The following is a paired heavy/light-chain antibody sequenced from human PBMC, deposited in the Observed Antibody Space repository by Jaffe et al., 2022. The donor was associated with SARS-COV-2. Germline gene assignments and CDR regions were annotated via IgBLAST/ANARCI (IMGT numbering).Light chain of an antibody. J-gene: IGLJ3*02. V-gene: IGLV2-11*01. CDR3: CSYAGTYTWV. Sequence: QSALTQPRSVSGSPGQSVTISCTGASSDVGGYNYVSWYQQHPGKAPKPMIYDVSKRPSGVPDRFSGSKSGNTASLTISGLQAEDEADYYCCSYAGTYTWVFGGGTKLTVL. CDR1: SSDVGGYNY. CDR2: DVS.
Heavy chain of an antibody. CDR3: ARDRKGDYNDYALGMDV. J-gene: IGHJ6*02. Sequence: QVQLVESGGGVVQPGRSLRLSCAASGFTFTSYGMHWVRQAPGKGLEWVAVIWYDGSSKYYADSVKGRFTISRDNSKNTLYLQMNSLRAEDTAVYYCARDRKGDYNDYALGMDVWGQGTTVTVSS. CDR1: GFTFTSYG. V-gene: IGHV3-33*01. CDR2: IWYDGSSK. D-gene: IGHD4-17*01.